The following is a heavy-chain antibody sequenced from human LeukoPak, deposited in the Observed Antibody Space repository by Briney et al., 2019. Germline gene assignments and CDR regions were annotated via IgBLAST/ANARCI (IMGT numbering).Heavy chain of an antibody. CDR1: GGSFSGYY. V-gene: IGHV4-34*01. CDR2: INHSGST. D-gene: IGHD2-2*01. Sequence: SETLSLTCAVYGGSFSGYYWSWIRQPPGKGLEWIGEINHSGSTNYNPSLKSRVTISVDTSKNQFSLNLSSVTAADTAVYYCARGQPYDYWGQGTLVTVSS. J-gene: IGHJ4*02. CDR3: ARGQPYDY.